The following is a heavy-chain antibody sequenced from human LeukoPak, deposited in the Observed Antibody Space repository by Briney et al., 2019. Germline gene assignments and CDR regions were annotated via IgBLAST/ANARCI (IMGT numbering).Heavy chain of an antibody. CDR3: AKDVHSSSWSCFDY. CDR2: ISWNSGSI. D-gene: IGHD6-13*01. V-gene: IGHV3-9*01. J-gene: IGHJ4*02. CDR1: GFTFDDYA. Sequence: GGSLRLSCAASGFTFDDYAMHWVRQAPGKGLEWVSGISWNSGSIGYADSVKGRFTISRDNAKNSLYLQMSSLRAEDTALYYCAKDVHSSSWSCFDYWGQGTLVTVSS.